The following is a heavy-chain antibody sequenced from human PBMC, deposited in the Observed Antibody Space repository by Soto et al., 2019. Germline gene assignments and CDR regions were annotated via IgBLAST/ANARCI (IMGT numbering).Heavy chain of an antibody. J-gene: IGHJ6*03. CDR1: GGSFSGYY. D-gene: IGHD6-6*01. V-gene: IGHV4-34*01. CDR2: INHSGST. CDR3: ARVSVGGAIIAARPKYYYYMDV. Sequence: SETLSLTCAVYGGSFSGYYWSWIRQPPGKGLEWIGEINHSGSTNYNPSLKSRVTISVDTSKNQFSLKLSSVTAADTAVYYCARVSVGGAIIAARPKYYYYMDVWGKGTTVTVSS.